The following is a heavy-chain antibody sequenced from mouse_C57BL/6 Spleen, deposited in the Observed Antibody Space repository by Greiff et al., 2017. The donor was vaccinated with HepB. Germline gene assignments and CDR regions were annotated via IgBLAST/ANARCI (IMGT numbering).Heavy chain of an antibody. CDR2: IDPNSGGN. CDR3: ASYYGRRYYYAMDY. Sequence: QVQLQQPGAELVKPGASVKLSCKASGYTFTSYWMHWVKQRPGRGLEWIGRIDPNSGGNKYNEKFKSKATLTVDKPSSTAYMQLCILTSEDSAVYYCASYYGRRYYYAMDYWGQGTSVAVSS. J-gene: IGHJ4*01. D-gene: IGHD1-1*01. V-gene: IGHV1-72*01. CDR1: GYTFTSYW.